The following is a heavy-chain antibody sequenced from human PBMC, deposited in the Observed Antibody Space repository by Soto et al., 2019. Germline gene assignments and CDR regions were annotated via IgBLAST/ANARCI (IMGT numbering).Heavy chain of an antibody. Sequence: QVQLVQSGAEVKKPGASVKVSCKASGYPFTGYYMHWVRQAPGQGLERLGWSNPNSGGTNYAQKFQGRVTMTRDTPGSQAYMELSRLSSAETAVYYCAASLRYSSSKKCYYYYYGRDVWGQGTTVTVSS. CDR3: AASLRYSSSKKCYYYYYGRDV. J-gene: IGHJ6*02. CDR2: SNPNSGGT. CDR1: GYPFTGYY. D-gene: IGHD6-6*01. V-gene: IGHV1-2*02.